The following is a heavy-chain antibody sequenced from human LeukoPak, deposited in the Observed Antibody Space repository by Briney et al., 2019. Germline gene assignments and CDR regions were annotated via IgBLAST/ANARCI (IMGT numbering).Heavy chain of an antibody. J-gene: IGHJ5*02. V-gene: IGHV6-1*01. CDR2: TYYRSNRYN. Sequence: SHTLSLTCSISGDSVSSNSAAWNWIRQSPSRGLEWLGRTYYRSNRYNNYAVSVKSLITHNPDTSKNQFSLQLSSVTPEDTAVYYCARDLDWFDHWGQGTLVSVSS. CDR3: ARDLDWFDH. CDR1: GDSVSSNSAA.